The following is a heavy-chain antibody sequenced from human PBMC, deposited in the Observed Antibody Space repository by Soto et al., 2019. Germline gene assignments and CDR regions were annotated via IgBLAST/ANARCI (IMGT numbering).Heavy chain of an antibody. J-gene: IGHJ5*02. CDR3: AREGYDSSGYYFAAEYWFDP. D-gene: IGHD3-22*01. CDR2: ISYDGSNK. V-gene: IGHV3-30-3*01. CDR1: GFTFSSYA. Sequence: GGSLRLSCAASGFTFSSYAMHWVRQAPGKGLEWVAVISYDGSNKYYADSVKGRFTISRDNSKNTLYLQMNSLRAEDTAVYYCAREGYDSSGYYFAAEYWFDPWGQGTLVTVSS.